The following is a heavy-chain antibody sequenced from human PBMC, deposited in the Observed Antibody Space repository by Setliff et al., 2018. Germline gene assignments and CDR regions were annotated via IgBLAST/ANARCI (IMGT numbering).Heavy chain of an antibody. CDR3: AKEPAVTMTESIRRSYYDYALDV. CDR1: GYMFKSYG. V-gene: IGHV1-18*04. CDR2: ISGHNGNT. Sequence: ASVKVSCKASGYMFKSYGINWMRQAPGQGLEWMGWISGHNGNTNYAQKFQGRVTLTTDTSTDTAYMELRGLRFDDTAIYYCAKEPAVTMTESIRRSYYDYALDVWGQGTAVPVSS. J-gene: IGHJ6*02. D-gene: IGHD3-22*01.